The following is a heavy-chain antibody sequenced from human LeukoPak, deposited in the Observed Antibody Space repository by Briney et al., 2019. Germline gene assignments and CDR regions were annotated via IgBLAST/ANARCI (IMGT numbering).Heavy chain of an antibody. Sequence: GGSLRLSCAASGFTFSSYAMSWVRQAPGKGLEWVSAIRGEGIETYYADSVKGRFSISRDNSRNTMYLQMNSLRAEDTAVYYCARESSGWAFDYWGQGTLVTVSS. V-gene: IGHV3-23*01. J-gene: IGHJ4*02. CDR2: IRGEGIET. CDR1: GFTFSSYA. CDR3: ARESSGWAFDY. D-gene: IGHD6-19*01.